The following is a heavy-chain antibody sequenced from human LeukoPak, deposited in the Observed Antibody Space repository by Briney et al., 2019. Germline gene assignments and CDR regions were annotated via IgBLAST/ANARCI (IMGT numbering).Heavy chain of an antibody. Sequence: NPGGSLRLSCTASGFTFGDYAMTWVRQAPGKGLEWIGSIYHSGSTYYNPSLKSRVTISVDTSKNQFSLKLSSVTAADTAVYYCARAGGGRDGYNVGYWGQGTLVTVSS. CDR3: ARAGGGRDGYNVGY. D-gene: IGHD5-24*01. CDR2: IYHSGST. CDR1: GFTFGDYA. J-gene: IGHJ4*02. V-gene: IGHV4-38-2*02.